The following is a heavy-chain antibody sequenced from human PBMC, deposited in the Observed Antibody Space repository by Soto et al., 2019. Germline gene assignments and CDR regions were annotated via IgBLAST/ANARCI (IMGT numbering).Heavy chain of an antibody. CDR2: IYYSGST. D-gene: IGHD2-21*02. CDR1: GGSISSGDYY. CDR3: ARVVVTTTYYLDY. Sequence: SETLSLTCTVSGGSISSGDYYWSWIRQPPGKGLEWIGYIYYSGSTYYNPSLKSRVTISVDTSKNQFSLKLSSVTAADTAVYYCARVVVTTTYYLDYWGQGTLVTVSS. J-gene: IGHJ4*02. V-gene: IGHV4-30-4*01.